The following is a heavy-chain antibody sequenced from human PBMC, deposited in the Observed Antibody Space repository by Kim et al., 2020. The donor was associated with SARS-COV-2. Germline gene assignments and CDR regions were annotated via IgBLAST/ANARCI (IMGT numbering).Heavy chain of an antibody. V-gene: IGHV4-59*13. D-gene: IGHD3-22*01. J-gene: IGHJ3*02. CDR3: ARGGSSGRFDAFDI. CDR1: GGSISSYY. CDR2: IYYSGST. Sequence: SETLSLTCTVSGGSISSYYWSWIRQPPGKGLEWIGYIYYSGSTNYNPSLKSRVTISVDTSKNQFSLKLSSVTAADTAVYYCARGGSSGRFDAFDIWGQGTMVTVSS.